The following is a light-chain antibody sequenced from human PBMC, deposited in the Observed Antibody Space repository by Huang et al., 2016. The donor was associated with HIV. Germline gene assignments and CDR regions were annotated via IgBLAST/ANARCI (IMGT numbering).Light chain of an antibody. CDR2: WAS. CDR3: QQYYNTSYT. Sequence: DIVMTQSPDSLAVSLGGRATINCKSSQSVLYSFNNKNYLAWYQQKPGQPPKLLVSWASSRESGVPDRFSGSGSGTEFTLTISSLQAEDVAVYYCQQYYNTSYTFGQGTKLEIK. J-gene: IGKJ2*01. V-gene: IGKV4-1*01. CDR1: QSVLYSFNNKNY.